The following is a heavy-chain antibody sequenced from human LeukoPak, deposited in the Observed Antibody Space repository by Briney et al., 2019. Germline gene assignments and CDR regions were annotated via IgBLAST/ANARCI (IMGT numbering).Heavy chain of an antibody. Sequence: PSETLSLTCTVSGGSISSYYWSWIRQPPGKGLEWIGYIYYSGSTNYNPSLKSRVTISADTSKNQFTLKLTSLTAADTSVYYCANAFPRRAFDFWGPGTMVTVSS. CDR2: IYYSGST. V-gene: IGHV4-59*12. CDR1: GGSISSYY. CDR3: ANAFPRRAFDF. J-gene: IGHJ3*01.